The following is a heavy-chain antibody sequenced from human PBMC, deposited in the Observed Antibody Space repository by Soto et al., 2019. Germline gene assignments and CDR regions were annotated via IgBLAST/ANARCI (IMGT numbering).Heavy chain of an antibody. Sequence: ASVKVSCKASGYTFTSYGISWVRQAPGQGLEWIGWISAYNGNTNYAQKLQGRVTMTTDTSTSTAYMELRSLRSDDTAVYYCARVPVSYDILTGYPLSGYYYGMDVWGQGTTVTVYS. V-gene: IGHV1-18*04. D-gene: IGHD3-9*01. CDR1: GYTFTSYG. J-gene: IGHJ6*02. CDR3: ARVPVSYDILTGYPLSGYYYGMDV. CDR2: ISAYNGNT.